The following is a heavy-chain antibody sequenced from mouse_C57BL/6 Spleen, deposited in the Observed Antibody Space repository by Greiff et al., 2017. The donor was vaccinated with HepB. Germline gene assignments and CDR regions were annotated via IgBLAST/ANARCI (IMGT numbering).Heavy chain of an antibody. V-gene: IGHV1-64*01. CDR2: IHPNSGST. D-gene: IGHD2-2*01. J-gene: IGHJ3*01. CDR3: AGWLPAWFAY. Sequence: QVQLQQPGAELVKPGASVKLSCKASGYTFTSYWMHWVKQRPGQGLEWIGMIHPNSGSTNYNEKFKSKATLTVDKSSSTAYMQLSSLPSEDSAVYYCAGWLPAWFAYWGQGTLVTVSA. CDR1: GYTFTSYW.